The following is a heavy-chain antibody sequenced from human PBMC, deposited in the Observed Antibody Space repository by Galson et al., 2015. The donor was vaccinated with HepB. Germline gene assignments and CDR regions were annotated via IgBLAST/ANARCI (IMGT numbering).Heavy chain of an antibody. V-gene: IGHV3-74*01. J-gene: IGHJ4*02. CDR2: ISHDGTVK. CDR1: GFTFSSYV. D-gene: IGHD7-27*01. CDR3: TRDVNWEFYDY. Sequence: SLRLSCAASGFTFSSYVMHWVRQVPGEGLVWVSRISHDGTVKSYDDSVKGRFTISRDNAKNTLYLEMNSLRAEDTAVYYCTRDVNWEFYDYWGQGTLVTVSS.